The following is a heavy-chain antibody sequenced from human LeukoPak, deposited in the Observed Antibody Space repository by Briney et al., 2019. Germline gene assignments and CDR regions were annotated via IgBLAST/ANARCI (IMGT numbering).Heavy chain of an antibody. Sequence: NPGGSLRLSCAASGFTFSSYSMNWVRQAPGKGLEWVSSISSSSSYIYYADSVKGRFTISRDNAKNSLYLQMNSLRAEDTAVYYCARKPMSSSSWLMDAFDIWGQGTMVTVSS. CDR1: GFTFSSYS. CDR3: ARKPMSSSSWLMDAFDI. V-gene: IGHV3-21*01. D-gene: IGHD6-6*01. J-gene: IGHJ3*02. CDR2: ISSSSSYI.